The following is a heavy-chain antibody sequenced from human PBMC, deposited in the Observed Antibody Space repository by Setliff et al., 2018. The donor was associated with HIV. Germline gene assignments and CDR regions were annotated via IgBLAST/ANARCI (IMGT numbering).Heavy chain of an antibody. Sequence: GASVKVSCKASGYTFNNFYLHWVRLAPGQGPEWMGWIIPKSGEASYAEKFRGRVTMTRDTSLSTAYMELSWLTSDDTAVYYCARVVDRDYDFWSAYEYWGQGTMVTVSS. V-gene: IGHV1-2*02. CDR3: ARVVDRDYDFWSAYEY. CDR1: GYTFNNFY. D-gene: IGHD3-3*01. J-gene: IGHJ4*02. CDR2: IIPKSGEA.